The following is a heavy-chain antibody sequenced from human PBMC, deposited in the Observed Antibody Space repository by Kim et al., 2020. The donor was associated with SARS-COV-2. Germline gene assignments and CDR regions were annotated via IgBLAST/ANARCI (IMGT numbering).Heavy chain of an antibody. D-gene: IGHD3-10*01. V-gene: IGHV1-3*01. Sequence: ASVKVSCKASGYTFTSYAMHWVRQAPGQRLEWMGWINAGNGNTKYSQKFQGKVTITRDTSASTAYMELSSLRSEDTAVYYCARDRFFRENGSGGFDPWGQGTLVTVSS. J-gene: IGHJ5*02. CDR3: ARDRFFRENGSGGFDP. CDR2: INAGNGNT. CDR1: GYTFTSYA.